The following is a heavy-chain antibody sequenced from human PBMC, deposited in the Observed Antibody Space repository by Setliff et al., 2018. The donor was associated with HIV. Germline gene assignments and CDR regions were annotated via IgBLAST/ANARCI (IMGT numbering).Heavy chain of an antibody. CDR2: INPSGDFT. CDR3: AREVGGRNTLGSCVLDY. CDR1: GYTFNTYY. J-gene: IGHJ4*02. D-gene: IGHD1-26*01. Sequence: ASVKVSCKASGYTFNTYYVHWVRQAPGQGLEWMGLINPSGDFTFYAQKFQGRVIMTRDTSANTVYLEIRSLISEDTAVYYCAREVGGRNTLGSCVLDYWGQGTPVTVSS. V-gene: IGHV1-46*02.